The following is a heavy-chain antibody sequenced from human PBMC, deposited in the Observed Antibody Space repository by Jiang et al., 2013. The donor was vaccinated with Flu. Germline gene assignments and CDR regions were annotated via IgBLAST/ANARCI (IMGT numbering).Heavy chain of an antibody. Sequence: SGFTFSDYYMSWIRQAPGKGLEWVSYISSSSSYTNYADSVKGRFTISRDNAKNSLYLQMNSLRAEDTAVYYCARDRYVRWNGSPDAFDIWGQGTMVTVSS. D-gene: IGHD1-1*01. V-gene: IGHV3-11*05. J-gene: IGHJ3*02. CDR2: ISSSSSYT. CDR3: ARDRYVRWNGSPDAFDI. CDR1: GFTFSDYY.